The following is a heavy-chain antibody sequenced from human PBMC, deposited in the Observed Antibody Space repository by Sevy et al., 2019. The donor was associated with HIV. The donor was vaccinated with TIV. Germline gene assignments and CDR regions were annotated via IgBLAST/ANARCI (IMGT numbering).Heavy chain of an antibody. D-gene: IGHD1-1*01. J-gene: IGHJ6*02. V-gene: IGHV3-23*01. CDR3: AKRRVQSGLSGGGANYGMDV. CDR1: GFPFSSYA. Sequence: GGSLRLSCAASGFPFSSYAMSWVRQAPGRGLEWVSTLIGGGRRTYYADSVTGRSIISRDDSGNTLYLQMNSLRAEDTAIYYCAKRRVQSGLSGGGANYGMDVCGRGTTVTVSS. CDR2: LIGGGRRT.